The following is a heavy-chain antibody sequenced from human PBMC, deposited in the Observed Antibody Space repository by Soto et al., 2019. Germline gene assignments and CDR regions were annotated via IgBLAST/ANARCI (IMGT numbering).Heavy chain of an antibody. V-gene: IGHV4-39*01. CDR1: GGSISSSSYY. CDR3: ARPLGPDTAMVTTWFDP. Sequence: ASETLSLTCTVSGGSISSSSYYWSWIRQPPGKGLEWIGSIYYSGSTYYNPSLKSRVTISVDTSKNQFSLKLSSVTAADTAVYYCARPLGPDTAMVTTWFDPWGQGXLVTVYS. D-gene: IGHD5-18*01. J-gene: IGHJ5*02. CDR2: IYYSGST.